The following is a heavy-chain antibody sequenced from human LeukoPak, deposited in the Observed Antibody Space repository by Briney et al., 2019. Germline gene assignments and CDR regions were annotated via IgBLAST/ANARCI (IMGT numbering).Heavy chain of an antibody. CDR2: IYYSGST. CDR3: ASLAYYYDSSGPQGGDF. J-gene: IGHJ4*02. Sequence: PSQTLSLTCTVSGGSISSGDYYWSWIRQPPGKGLEWIGYIYYSGSTYYNPSLQSRVTISVDTSKNQFSLKLSSVTAADTAVYYCASLAYYYDSSGPQGGDFWGQGTLVSVSS. CDR1: GGSISSGDYY. D-gene: IGHD3-22*01. V-gene: IGHV4-30-4*01.